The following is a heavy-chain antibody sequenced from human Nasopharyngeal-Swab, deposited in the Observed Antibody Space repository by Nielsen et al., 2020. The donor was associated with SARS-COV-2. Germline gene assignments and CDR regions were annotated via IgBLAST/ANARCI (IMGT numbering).Heavy chain of an antibody. Sequence: GGSLRLSCAPSGFTFSDYYMSWIRQAPGKGLEWVSQIISSGSTISYTDAVEGRFTISRDNAKNSLYLQLNSLRAEDTAVYYCATDGDQYYYGSGSYGYWGQGTPVTVSS. D-gene: IGHD3-10*01. CDR3: ATDGDQYYYGSGSYGY. CDR2: IISSGSTI. CDR1: GFTFSDYY. J-gene: IGHJ4*02. V-gene: IGHV3-11*04.